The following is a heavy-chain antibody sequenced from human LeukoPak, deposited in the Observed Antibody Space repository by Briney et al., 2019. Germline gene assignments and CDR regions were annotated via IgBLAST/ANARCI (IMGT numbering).Heavy chain of an antibody. CDR1: GFTFSDPY. CDR2: IGGSGSLI. CDR3: ARDHRQQLGNWLDP. Sequence: GGSLRLSCAASGFTFSDPYISWIRQAPGKGLEWIAFIGGSGSLIYYADSVKGRFTISRDNAKNSLYLQMTTLRAEDTAVYYCARDHRQQLGNWLDPWGQGTLVTVSS. J-gene: IGHJ5*02. V-gene: IGHV3-11*04. D-gene: IGHD6-13*01.